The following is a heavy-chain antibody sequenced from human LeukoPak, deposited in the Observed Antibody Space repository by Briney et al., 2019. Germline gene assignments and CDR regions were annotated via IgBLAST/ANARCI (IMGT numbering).Heavy chain of an antibody. CDR1: GGSISSGGYY. CDR3: ARVVVVVPADAFDI. V-gene: IGHV4-31*03. CDR2: IHYSGST. J-gene: IGHJ3*02. D-gene: IGHD2-2*01. Sequence: KPSETLSLTCTVSGGSISSGGYYWSWIRQHPGKGLEWIGYIHYSGSTYYNPSLKSRVTISVDTSKNQFSLKLSSVTAADTAVYYCARVVVVVPADAFDIWGQGTMVTVSS.